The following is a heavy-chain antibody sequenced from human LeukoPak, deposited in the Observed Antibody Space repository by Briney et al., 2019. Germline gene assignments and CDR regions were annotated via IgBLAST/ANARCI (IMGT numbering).Heavy chain of an antibody. CDR1: GVTFSSYS. Sequence: PGGSLRLSCAASGVTFSSYSMNWVRKASGKGLEWVSYISSGSSTIYYADSVKGRFTISRDNAKNSLYLQMNSLRDEDTAVYYCAREKDYDFTIDYWGQGTLVTVSS. V-gene: IGHV3-48*02. CDR2: ISSGSSTI. J-gene: IGHJ4*02. CDR3: AREKDYDFTIDY. D-gene: IGHD3-3*01.